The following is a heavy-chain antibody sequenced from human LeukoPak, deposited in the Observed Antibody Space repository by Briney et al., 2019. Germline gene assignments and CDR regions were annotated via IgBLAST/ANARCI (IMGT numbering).Heavy chain of an antibody. CDR2: TYYRSTWYN. CDR3: TRRLTQYDCFDP. CDR1: GDSVSSNSVT. D-gene: IGHD2-2*01. V-gene: IGHV6-1*01. Sequence: SQTLSLTCAISGDSVSSNSVTWNWIRQSPARGLEWLGRTYYRSTWYNDYAVSVRGRITVNPDTSKNQFSLHLNSVTPEDTAVYYCTRRLTQYDCFDPWGQGILVTVSS. J-gene: IGHJ5*02.